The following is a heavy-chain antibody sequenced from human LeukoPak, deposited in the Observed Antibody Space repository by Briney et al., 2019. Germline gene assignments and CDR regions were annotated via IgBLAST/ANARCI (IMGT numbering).Heavy chain of an antibody. Sequence: GGSLRLSCAASGFTFSSYGMHWVRQAPGKGLEWVAVIWYDGSNKNYADSVKGRFTISRDNSKNTLYLQMNSLRAEDTAVYYCARHHYGSGNYYDSWGQGTLVTASS. D-gene: IGHD3-10*01. CDR1: GFTFSSYG. CDR2: IWYDGSNK. V-gene: IGHV3-33*01. J-gene: IGHJ4*02. CDR3: ARHHYGSGNYYDS.